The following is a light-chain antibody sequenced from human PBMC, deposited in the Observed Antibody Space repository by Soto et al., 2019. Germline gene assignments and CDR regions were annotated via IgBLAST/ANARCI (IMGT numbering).Light chain of an antibody. CDR3: QQYNSYSPAWT. J-gene: IGKJ1*01. V-gene: IGKV1-5*01. Sequence: DIQMTQSPSTLSASVGDRVTITCRASQTISNWLAWYQQKPGKAPKLLIYDASSLHSGVPSRFSGSGSGTEFTLTISSLQPDDFATYYCQQYNSYSPAWTFGQGTKVEIK. CDR1: QTISNW. CDR2: DAS.